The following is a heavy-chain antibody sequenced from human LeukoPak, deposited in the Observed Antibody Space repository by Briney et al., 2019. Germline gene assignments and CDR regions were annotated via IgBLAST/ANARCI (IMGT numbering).Heavy chain of an antibody. CDR1: GFTSSNYA. D-gene: IGHD5-18*01. CDR2: LNDRGIAT. Sequence: PGGSLRLSCAASGFTSSNYAMSWVRQAPGKGLEWVSTLNDRGIATYYADSVKGRFTISRDNSKNTLSLQVSSLRAEDTAIYYCAKGLKTAVGPYKGYHYYMDVWGKGTTVTVSS. V-gene: IGHV3-23*01. J-gene: IGHJ6*03. CDR3: AKGLKTAVGPYKGYHYYMDV.